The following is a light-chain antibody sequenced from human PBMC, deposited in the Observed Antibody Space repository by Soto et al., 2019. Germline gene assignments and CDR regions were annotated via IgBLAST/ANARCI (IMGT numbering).Light chain of an antibody. J-gene: IGKJ2*01. CDR3: QQYNSFSPLT. CDR1: QSISIW. Sequence: DIRMTQSPSTLSASVGDRVTITCRASQSISIWLAWYQRKPGKAPNLLIYDASSLQSGVPSRFSGSGSGTEFTLTISGLQPDDFATYYCQQYNSFSPLTFGQGTKVEIK. V-gene: IGKV1-5*01. CDR2: DAS.